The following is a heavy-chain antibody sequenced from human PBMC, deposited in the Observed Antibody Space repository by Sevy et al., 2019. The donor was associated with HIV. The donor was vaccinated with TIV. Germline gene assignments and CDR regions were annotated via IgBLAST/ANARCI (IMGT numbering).Heavy chain of an antibody. D-gene: IGHD5-18*01. CDR2: ISSSSTI. J-gene: IGHJ4*02. CDR3: AGVDTAVGTFDY. CDR1: GFTFSSYS. V-gene: IGHV3-48*01. Sequence: GSLRLSCAASGFTFSSYSMNWVRQAPGKGLEWVSYISSSSTIYYADSVKGRFTISRDNAKNSLYLQMNSLRAEDTAVYYCAGVDTAVGTFDYWGQGTLVTVSS.